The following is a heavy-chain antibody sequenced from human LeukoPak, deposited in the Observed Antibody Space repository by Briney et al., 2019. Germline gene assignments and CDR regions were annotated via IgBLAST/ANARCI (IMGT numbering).Heavy chain of an antibody. CDR2: IHYSGST. CDR3: ARSYSGYNIGY. V-gene: IGHV4-59*01. D-gene: IGHD5-12*01. Sequence: SETLSLTCKVSGASISSNYWSWIRQPPGKGLEWIGYIHYSGSTNYNPSLKSRVTISIDTSKNQFSLKLSSVTAADTAVYYCARSYSGYNIGYWGQGILVAVSS. J-gene: IGHJ4*02. CDR1: GASISSNY.